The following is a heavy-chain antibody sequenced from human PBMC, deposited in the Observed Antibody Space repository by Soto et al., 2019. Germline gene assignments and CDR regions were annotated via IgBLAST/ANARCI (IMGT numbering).Heavy chain of an antibody. Sequence: ASVKVSCKASGGTFSSYAISWVRQAPGQGLEWMGGIIPIFGTANYAQKFQGRVTITADKSTSTAYLQWSSLKASDTAMYYCASPYPNHYYYGMDVWGQGTTVTVSS. CDR2: IIPIFGTA. V-gene: IGHV1-69*06. CDR3: ASPYPNHYYYGMDV. CDR1: GGTFSSYA. J-gene: IGHJ6*02. D-gene: IGHD3-16*01.